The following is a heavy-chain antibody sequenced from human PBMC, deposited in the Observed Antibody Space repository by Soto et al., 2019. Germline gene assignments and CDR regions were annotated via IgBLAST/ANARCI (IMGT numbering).Heavy chain of an antibody. V-gene: IGHV4-34*01. Sequence: SETLSLTCAVYGGSFSGYYWSWIRQPPGKGLEWIGEINHSGSTNYNPSLKSRVTISVDTSKNQFSLKLSSVTAADTAVYYCARGDYRGHFDYWGQGTLVTVPQ. CDR3: ARGDYRGHFDY. CDR2: INHSGST. D-gene: IGHD4-4*01. J-gene: IGHJ4*02. CDR1: GGSFSGYY.